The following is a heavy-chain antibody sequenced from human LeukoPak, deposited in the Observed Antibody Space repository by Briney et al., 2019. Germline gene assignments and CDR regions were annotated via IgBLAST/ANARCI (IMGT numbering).Heavy chain of an antibody. CDR2: IIPTRDVQ. D-gene: IGHD3-10*01. V-gene: IGHV1-69*02. CDR1: GGTFNSYI. J-gene: IGHJ4*02. Sequence: ASVKVSCKASGGTFNSYIVSWARQAPRQGLEWMGRIIPTRDVQNYAQKFQGRVSITADRSASTVFLELNTLTSEDTATYYCARAGSMVRGLPLRYYFDSWGQGTPVTVSS. CDR3: ARAGSMVRGLPLRYYFDS.